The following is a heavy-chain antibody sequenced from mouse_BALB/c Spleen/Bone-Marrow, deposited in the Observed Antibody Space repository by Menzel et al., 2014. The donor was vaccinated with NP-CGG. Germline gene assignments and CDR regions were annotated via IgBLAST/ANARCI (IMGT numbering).Heavy chain of an antibody. J-gene: IGHJ3*01. CDR2: INPYNGGT. V-gene: IGHV1-19*01. Sequence: EVKLQESGPEVVKPGASMKMSCKASGYSFTGYTMNWVKQSHGKNLEWIGLINPYNGGTHYNQKFKGKATLTVDKSSSTAYMERISLTSEDSAVYYCAREGDYDYAWFAYWGQGTLITVSA. CDR1: GYSFTGYT. CDR3: AREGDYDYAWFAY. D-gene: IGHD2-4*01.